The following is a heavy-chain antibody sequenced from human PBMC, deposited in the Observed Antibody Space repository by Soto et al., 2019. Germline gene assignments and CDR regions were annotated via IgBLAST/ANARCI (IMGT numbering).Heavy chain of an antibody. CDR3: ARHKYIGTGGMDV. D-gene: IGHD6-6*01. V-gene: IGHV5-51*01. CDR2: IYGGDSDT. J-gene: IGHJ6*02. Sequence: GESLKISCRGSGYTFTTYWMAWLRQMPGKGLEWMGMIYGGDSDTKYNPSFEGQVTISADKSISTAYLQWGSLKASDSAIYYCARHKYIGTGGMDVWGQGTTVTVSS. CDR1: GYTFTTYW.